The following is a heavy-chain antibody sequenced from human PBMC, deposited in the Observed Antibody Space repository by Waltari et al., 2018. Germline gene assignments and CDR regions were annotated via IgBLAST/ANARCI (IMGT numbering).Heavy chain of an antibody. J-gene: IGHJ5*02. Sequence: QVQLQESGPGLVKPSETLSLTCTVSGYSINNGYYWGWIRQPPGKGLEWIGTIYHSGGTKYNTPLKRRVTISVDTSKNQFSLKLTSVTAADAAVYYCARLDRYSDYNWFDPWGQGTLVTVSS. V-gene: IGHV4-38-2*02. D-gene: IGHD5-12*01. CDR3: ARLDRYSDYNWFDP. CDR1: GYSINNGYY. CDR2: IYHSGGT.